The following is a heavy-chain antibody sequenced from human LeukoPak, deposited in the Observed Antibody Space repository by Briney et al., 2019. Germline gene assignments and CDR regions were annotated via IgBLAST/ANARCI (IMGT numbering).Heavy chain of an antibody. CDR1: GGSISSYY. CDR2: IYYSGST. CDR3: ARGNRGYYYMDV. J-gene: IGHJ6*03. Sequence: PSETLSLTCTVSGGSISSYYWSWIRQPPRKGLEWIGYIYYSGSTNYNPSLKSRVTISVDTSKNQFSLKLSSVTAADTAVYYCARGNRGYYYMDVWGKGTTVTVSS. D-gene: IGHD3-10*01. V-gene: IGHV4-59*01.